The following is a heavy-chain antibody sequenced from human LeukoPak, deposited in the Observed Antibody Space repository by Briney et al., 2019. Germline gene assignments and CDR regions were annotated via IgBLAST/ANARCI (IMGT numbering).Heavy chain of an antibody. V-gene: IGHV3-30*02. CDR2: IRYDGSNK. Sequence: GGSLRLSCAASGFTFSSYGMHWVRQAPGKGLEWVAFIRYDGSNKYYADSVKGRFTIPRDNSKNTLYLQMNSLRAEDTAVYYCAKDWEGYCSSTSCSPDWGQGTLVTVSS. J-gene: IGHJ4*02. D-gene: IGHD2-2*01. CDR1: GFTFSSYG. CDR3: AKDWEGYCSSTSCSPD.